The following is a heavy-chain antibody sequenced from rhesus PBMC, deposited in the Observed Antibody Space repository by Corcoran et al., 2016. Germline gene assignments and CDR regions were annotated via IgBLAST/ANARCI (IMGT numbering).Heavy chain of an antibody. CDR1: GYTFTSYD. Sequence: QVQLVQSGVELKKPGASGKLSCKASGYTFTSYDLNRVRQALGQVHEVMGWSNPNNGNTGYAQKFQGRITMTRETSTSTAYMELSSLRYEDTDVYYCTRGQGGYSYGIDYWGQGVLVTVSS. CDR2: SNPNNGNT. V-gene: IGHV1S9*01. J-gene: IGHJ4*01. D-gene: IGHD5-36*01. CDR3: TRGQGGYSYGIDY.